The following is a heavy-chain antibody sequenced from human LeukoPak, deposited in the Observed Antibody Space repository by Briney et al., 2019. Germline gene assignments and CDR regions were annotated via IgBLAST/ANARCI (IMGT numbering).Heavy chain of an antibody. V-gene: IGHV4-39*01. Sequence: SETLSLTCTVSGGSISSSSYYWGWIRQPPGKGLEWIGSIYYSGSTYYNPSLKSRVTISVDTSKNQFSLKLSSVTAADTAVYYCARHVHWIGAFDIWGQGTMVTVSS. J-gene: IGHJ3*02. CDR1: GGSISSSSYY. CDR2: IYYSGST. D-gene: IGHD2-2*03. CDR3: ARHVHWIGAFDI.